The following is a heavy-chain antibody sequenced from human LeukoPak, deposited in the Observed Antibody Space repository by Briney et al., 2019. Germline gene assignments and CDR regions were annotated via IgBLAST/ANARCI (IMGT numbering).Heavy chain of an antibody. CDR2: ISGSGGST. CDR1: GFTFSSYW. CDR3: AKGAPYYYDSSGYY. J-gene: IGHJ4*02. D-gene: IGHD3-22*01. V-gene: IGHV3-23*01. Sequence: PGGSLRLSCTASGFTFSSYWMSWVRQAPGKGLEWVSAISGSGGSTYYADSVKGRFTISRDNSKNTLYLQMNSLRAEDTAVYYCAKGAPYYYDSSGYYWGQGTLVTVSS.